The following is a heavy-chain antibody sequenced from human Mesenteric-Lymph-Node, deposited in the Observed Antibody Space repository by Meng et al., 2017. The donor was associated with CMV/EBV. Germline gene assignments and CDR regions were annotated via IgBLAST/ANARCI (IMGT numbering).Heavy chain of an antibody. D-gene: IGHD3-10*01. CDR2: INHSGST. CDR3: ARRGTYYYGSGSYSSLDY. J-gene: IGHJ4*02. Sequence: SETLSLTCTVSGGSISSSSYYWSWIRQPPGKGLEWIGEINHSGSTNYNPSLKSRVTISVDTSKNQFSLKLSSVTAADTAVYYCARRGTYYYGSGSYSSLDYWGQGTLVTVSS. CDR1: GGSISSSSYY. V-gene: IGHV4-39*07.